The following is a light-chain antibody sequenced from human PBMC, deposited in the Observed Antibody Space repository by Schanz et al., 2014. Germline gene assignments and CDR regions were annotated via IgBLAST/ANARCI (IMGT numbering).Light chain of an antibody. Sequence: EIVLTQSPGTLSLSPGERATLSCRASQSVSSSFLAWYQLKPGQAPRLLIFGASTRATGIPARFSGSGSGTDFTLTISRLEPDDFAVYYCQQYGTSPITFGQGTRLEI. CDR3: QQYGTSPIT. V-gene: IGKV3-20*01. CDR2: GAS. J-gene: IGKJ5*01. CDR1: QSVSSSF.